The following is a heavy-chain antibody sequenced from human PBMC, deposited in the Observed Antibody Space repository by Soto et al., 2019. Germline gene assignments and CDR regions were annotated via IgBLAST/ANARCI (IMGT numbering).Heavy chain of an antibody. CDR2: IDPSDSYT. D-gene: IGHD6-13*01. Sequence: GETLKISCKGSGYSFTSYWISWVRQMPGKGLEWMGRIDPSDSYTNYSPSFQGHVTISADKPISTAYLQWSSLKASDTAMYYCARHRWGIAAEDYWGQGTLVTVSS. CDR1: GYSFTSYW. J-gene: IGHJ4*02. CDR3: ARHRWGIAAEDY. V-gene: IGHV5-10-1*01.